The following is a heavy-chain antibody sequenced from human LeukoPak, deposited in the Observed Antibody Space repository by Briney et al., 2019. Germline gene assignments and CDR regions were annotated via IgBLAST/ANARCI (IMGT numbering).Heavy chain of an antibody. CDR3: ARSGSSWYGSFGY. V-gene: IGHV3-21*01. J-gene: IGHJ4*02. D-gene: IGHD6-13*01. CDR2: ISSSSSYI. CDR1: GFTFSSYS. Sequence: AGGSLRLSCAASGFTFSSYSMNWVRQAPGKGLEWVSSISSSSSYIYYADSVKGRFTISRDNAKNSLYLQMNSLRAEDTAVYYCARSGSSWYGSFGYWGQGTLVTVSS.